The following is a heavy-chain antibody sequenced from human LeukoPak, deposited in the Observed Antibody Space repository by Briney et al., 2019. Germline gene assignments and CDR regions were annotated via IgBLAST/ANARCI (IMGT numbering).Heavy chain of an antibody. D-gene: IGHD4-23*01. CDR1: GGSISSSSYY. CDR3: ARLYGGRRAEYFQH. Sequence: PSETLSLTCTVSGGSISSSSYYWGWIRQPPGKGLEWIGSIYYSGSTYYNPSLKSRVTISVDTSKNQFSLKLSSVPAADTAVYYCARLYGGRRAEYFQHWGQGTLVTVSS. J-gene: IGHJ1*01. V-gene: IGHV4-39*01. CDR2: IYYSGST.